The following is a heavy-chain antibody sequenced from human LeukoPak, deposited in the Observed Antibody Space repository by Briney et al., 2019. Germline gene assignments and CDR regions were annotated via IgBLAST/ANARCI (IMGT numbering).Heavy chain of an antibody. D-gene: IGHD1-1*01. CDR3: ARGRVSSSTWYSTYYYYFYMDV. Sequence: PSETLSLTCSVSDDSITMYYWTWIRQPPGKGLEWIGYVDHTGSTNFNPSLNGRVSISRDTTKNLFSLRLRSVPAAGTAVYFCARGRVSSSTWYSTYYYYFYMDVWGKGTTVTVSS. V-gene: IGHV4-59*01. CDR2: VDHTGST. J-gene: IGHJ6*03. CDR1: DDSITMYY.